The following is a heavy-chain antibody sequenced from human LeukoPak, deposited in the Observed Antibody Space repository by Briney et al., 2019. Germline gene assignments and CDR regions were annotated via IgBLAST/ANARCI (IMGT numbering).Heavy chain of an antibody. CDR2: ISSSSSYI. CDR1: GFTFSSYS. CDR3: ARGGGYDYSGAFDI. V-gene: IGHV3-21*01. J-gene: IGHJ3*02. Sequence: GGSLRLSCAASGFTFSSYSMNWVRQAPGKGLEWVSSISSSSSYIYYADSVKGRFTISGDNAKNSLYLQMNSLRAEDTAVYYCARGGGYDYSGAFDIWGQGTMVTVSS. D-gene: IGHD5-12*01.